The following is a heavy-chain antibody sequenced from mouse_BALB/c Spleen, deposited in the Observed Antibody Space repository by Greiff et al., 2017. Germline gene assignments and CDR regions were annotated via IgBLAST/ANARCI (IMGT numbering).Heavy chain of an antibody. V-gene: IGHV1-7*01. J-gene: IGHJ3*01. CDR3: ARGGLTNGFAY. Sequence: VKVVESGAELAKPGASVKMSCKASGYTFTSYWMHWVKQRPGQGLEWIGYINPSTGYTEYNQKFKDKATLTADKSSSTAYMQLSSLTSEDSAVYYCARGGLTNGFAYWGQGTLVTVSA. CDR1: GYTFTSYW. CDR2: INPSTGYT. D-gene: IGHD2-12*01.